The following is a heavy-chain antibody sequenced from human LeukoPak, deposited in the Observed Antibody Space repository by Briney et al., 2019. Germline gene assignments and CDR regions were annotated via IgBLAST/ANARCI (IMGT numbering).Heavy chain of an antibody. V-gene: IGHV3-11*04. J-gene: IGHJ2*01. Sequence: GSLRLSCAASGFNFSDYYMTWIRQAPGKGLEWLSYISSRDTTIYYADSVKGRFTISRDNAKNSLYLQMNSLRAEDTAVYYCARELRVGTAFDLWGRGTLVTVSS. CDR2: ISSRDTTI. CDR3: ARELRVGTAFDL. D-gene: IGHD3-10*01. CDR1: GFNFSDYY.